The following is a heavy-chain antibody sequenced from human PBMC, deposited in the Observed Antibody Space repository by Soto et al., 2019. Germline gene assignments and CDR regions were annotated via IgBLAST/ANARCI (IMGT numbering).Heavy chain of an antibody. CDR1: VCFFSDYY. V-gene: IGHV1-46*01. J-gene: IGHJ3*02. Sequence: VKVAFRASVCFFSDYYLHSVRQAPGQGLEWMGIINPSGGITSYAQKFQGRVTMTSDTSTSTVYMELSSLRSEDTAVYYCARLSIGAVGATSYAFDIWGPGTMVTVSS. CDR2: INPSGGIT. CDR3: ARLSIGAVGATSYAFDI. D-gene: IGHD1-26*01.